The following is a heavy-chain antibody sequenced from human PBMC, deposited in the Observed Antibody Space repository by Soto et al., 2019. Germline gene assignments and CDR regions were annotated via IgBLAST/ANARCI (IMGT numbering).Heavy chain of an antibody. CDR1: GGSISSSSFY. J-gene: IGHJ3*02. Sequence: QLQLQESGPGLVKPSETLSLTCTVSGGSISSSSFYWGWIRQPPGKGLEWIGSIYYSGTTYYNPSLKSRVTISVDTSKNQFSLKLSSVIAADTAVYYCARPRGLRFSVADVFDIWGQGTMVTVSS. CDR3: ARPRGLRFSVADVFDI. V-gene: IGHV4-39*01. D-gene: IGHD3-3*01. CDR2: IYYSGTT.